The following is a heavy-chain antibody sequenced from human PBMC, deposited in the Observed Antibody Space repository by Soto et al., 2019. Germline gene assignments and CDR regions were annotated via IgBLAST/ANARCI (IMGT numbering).Heavy chain of an antibody. CDR3: ARGHKTPAGHPTMVIVVTLDY. CDR1: GASIRSNDW. V-gene: IGHV4-4*02. J-gene: IGHJ4*02. CDR2: VSHRGSS. Sequence: QVQLQESGPGLVKPSETLSLICTVSGASIRSNDWWTWVRQPPGKGLEWIGEVSHRGSSNYNPAFKSRLTFSVDKSKNQFSLDLESVTAADTAVYYCARGHKTPAGHPTMVIVVTLDYWGQGAGVAVSS. D-gene: IGHD2-2*01.